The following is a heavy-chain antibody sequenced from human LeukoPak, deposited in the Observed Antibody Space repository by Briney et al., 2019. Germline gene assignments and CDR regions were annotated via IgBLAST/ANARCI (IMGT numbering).Heavy chain of an antibody. CDR3: AKDRWRDGSSSFDN. Sequence: AAVKVSCKASGYTFTSYSINWVRQAPGQGLEWMGWISTYSGNSNYAQKLQGRVTMTTDTSTSKAYMELRSLRSDDTAVYYCAKDRWRDGSSSFDNWGQGTLVTVSS. CDR2: ISTYSGNS. CDR1: GYTFTSYS. D-gene: IGHD6-6*01. V-gene: IGHV1-18*04. J-gene: IGHJ4*02.